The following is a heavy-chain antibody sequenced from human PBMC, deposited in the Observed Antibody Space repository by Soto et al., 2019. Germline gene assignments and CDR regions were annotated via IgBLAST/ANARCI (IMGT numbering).Heavy chain of an antibody. CDR2: VDSDGRGT. CDR1: GITFTNYW. Sequence: EVQLVESGGGSVQPGGSLRLSCVASGITFTNYWMHWVRQVPGKGLVWVARVDSDGRGTSYADFVKGRFTISRDNAKNTLYLQMHRLRVEDTAMYYCGTVFEHWGQGIPVTVSS. CDR3: GTVFEH. J-gene: IGHJ4*02. V-gene: IGHV3-74*01.